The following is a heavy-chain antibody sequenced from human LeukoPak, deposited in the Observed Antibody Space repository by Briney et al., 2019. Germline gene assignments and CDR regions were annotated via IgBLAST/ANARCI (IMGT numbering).Heavy chain of an antibody. V-gene: IGHV4-39*01. CDR1: GGSMSSSSYY. CDR2: IYYSGST. D-gene: IGHD2-15*01. J-gene: IGHJ4*02. CDR3: ARQGYCSGGSCYGDFDY. Sequence: SETLSLTCTVSGGSMSSSSYYWGWIRQPPGKGLEWIGSIYYSGSTYYNPSLKSRVTISVDTSKNQFSLKLSSVTAADTAVYYCARQGYCSGGSCYGDFDYWGQGTLVTVSS.